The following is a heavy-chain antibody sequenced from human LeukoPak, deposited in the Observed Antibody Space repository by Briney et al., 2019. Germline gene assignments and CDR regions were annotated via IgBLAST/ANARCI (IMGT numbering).Heavy chain of an antibody. Sequence: SQTLSLTCTVSGGSISSGSYYWSWIRQPAGKGLEWIGRIYTSGSTNYNPSLKSRVTISVDTSKNQFSLKLSSVTAADTAVYYCARGDGYNLDYWGHGTLVTVPS. V-gene: IGHV4-61*02. J-gene: IGHJ4*01. CDR2: IYTSGST. CDR1: GGSISSGSYY. CDR3: ARGDGYNLDY. D-gene: IGHD5-24*01.